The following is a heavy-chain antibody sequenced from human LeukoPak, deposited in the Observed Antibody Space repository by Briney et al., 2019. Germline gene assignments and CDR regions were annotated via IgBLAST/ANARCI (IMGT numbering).Heavy chain of an antibody. D-gene: IGHD4-17*01. Sequence: SVKVSCKASGGTFSSYAISWVRQAPGQGLEWMGGIIPIFGTANYAQKFQGRVTITADKSTSTAYMELSSLRSEDTAVYYCARVGDYSGRSSYYFDYWGQGTLVTVSS. V-gene: IGHV1-69*06. CDR1: GGTFSSYA. J-gene: IGHJ4*02. CDR2: IIPIFGTA. CDR3: ARVGDYSGRSSYYFDY.